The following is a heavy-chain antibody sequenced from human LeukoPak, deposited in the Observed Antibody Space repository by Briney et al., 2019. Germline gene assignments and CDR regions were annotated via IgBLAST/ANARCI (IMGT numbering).Heavy chain of an antibody. Sequence: SETLSLTCTVSGGSISSSSYCWGWIRQPPGKGLEWIGSIYYSGSTYYNPSLKSRVTISVDTSKNQFSLKLSSVTAADTAVYYCASLYYDFWSGYYKFDYWGQGTLVTVSS. D-gene: IGHD3-3*01. J-gene: IGHJ4*02. CDR2: IYYSGST. CDR1: GGSISSSSYC. V-gene: IGHV4-39*07. CDR3: ASLYYDFWSGYYKFDY.